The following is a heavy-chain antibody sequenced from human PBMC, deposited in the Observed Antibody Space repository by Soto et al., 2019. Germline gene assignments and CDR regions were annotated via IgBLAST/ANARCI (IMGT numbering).Heavy chain of an antibody. Sequence: QVQLVQSGAEVKKPGSSVKVSCKASGGTFSSYIITWVRQAPGQGLEWMGRIIPILDIATYAQKFQGRVTITADKSTSTAYMELSSLRSDDTAVYYCARRAVTYYYDTSGYLSLDYWGQGTPVTVSS. J-gene: IGHJ4*02. CDR1: GGTFSSYI. D-gene: IGHD3-22*01. CDR2: IIPILDIA. CDR3: ARRAVTYYYDTSGYLSLDY. V-gene: IGHV1-69*02.